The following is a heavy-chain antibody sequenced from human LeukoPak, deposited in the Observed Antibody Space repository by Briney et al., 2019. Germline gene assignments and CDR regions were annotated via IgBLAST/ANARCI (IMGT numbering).Heavy chain of an antibody. CDR1: GFTFSSYA. D-gene: IGHD3-16*01. V-gene: IGHV3-74*01. CDR2: ITLDGRST. J-gene: IGHJ4*02. Sequence: GGSLRLSCAASGFTFSSYAMSWVRQAPGKGLVWVSRITLDGRSTSHADSVKGRFTMSRDNAKNTLYLQMNSLKDEDTGVYYCASGGSTTFDQWGQGTLVTVSS. CDR3: ASGGSTTFDQ.